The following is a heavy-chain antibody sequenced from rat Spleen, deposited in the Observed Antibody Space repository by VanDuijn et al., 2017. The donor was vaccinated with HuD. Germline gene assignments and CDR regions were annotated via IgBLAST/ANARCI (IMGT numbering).Heavy chain of an antibody. CDR3: ARTTMGITDWFAY. CDR1: GFTFSNYY. CDR2: ISTSGSRT. Sequence: EVQLVESGGGLVQPGRSLKLSCAASGFTFSNYYMAWVRQAPKKGLEWVATISTSGSRTYYPDSVKGRFTIPRDNAKSSLYLQMNSLKSEDTATYYCARTTMGITDWFAYWGQGTLVTVSS. J-gene: IGHJ3*01. D-gene: IGHD1-9*01. V-gene: IGHV5-25*01.